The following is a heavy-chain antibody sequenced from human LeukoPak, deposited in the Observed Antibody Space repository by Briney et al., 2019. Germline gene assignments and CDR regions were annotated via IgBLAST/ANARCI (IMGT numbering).Heavy chain of an antibody. CDR1: GYTFTGYY. D-gene: IGHD3-22*01. CDR2: INPNSGGT. CDR3: AISNSSGYYPTTLPFDY. J-gene: IGHJ4*02. V-gene: IGHV1-2*02. Sequence: ASVKVSCKASGYTFTGYYMHWVRQAPGQGLEWMGWINPNSGGTNYAQKFQGRVTITADESTSTAYMELSSLRSEDTAVYYCAISNSSGYYPTTLPFDYWGQGTLVTVSS.